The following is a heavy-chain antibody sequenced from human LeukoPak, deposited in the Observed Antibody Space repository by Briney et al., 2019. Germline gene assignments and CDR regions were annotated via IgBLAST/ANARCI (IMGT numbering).Heavy chain of an antibody. CDR1: GFTFSGYE. CDR3: AELGITMIGGV. Sequence: PGGSLRLSCAASGFTFSGYEMNWVRQAPGKGLEGVSYISSSGSTIYYADSVKGRFTISRDNAKNSLYLQMNSLRAEDTAVYYCAELGITMIGGVWGKGTTVTISS. D-gene: IGHD3-10*02. J-gene: IGHJ6*04. V-gene: IGHV3-48*03. CDR2: ISSSGSTI.